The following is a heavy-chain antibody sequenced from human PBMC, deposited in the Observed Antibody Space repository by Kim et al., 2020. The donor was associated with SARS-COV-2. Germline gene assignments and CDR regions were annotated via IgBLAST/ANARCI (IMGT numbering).Heavy chain of an antibody. D-gene: IGHD1-26*01. Sequence: ADSVKGRFTISRDDSKNTLHLQMNRLRAEDTAVYYCAKASSRGAYLTYFDYWGPGTLVTVSS. J-gene: IGHJ4*02. V-gene: IGHV3-23*01. CDR3: AKASSRGAYLTYFDY.